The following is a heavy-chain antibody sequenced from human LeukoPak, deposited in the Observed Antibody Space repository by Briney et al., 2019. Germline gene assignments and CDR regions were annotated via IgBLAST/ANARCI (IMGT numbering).Heavy chain of an antibody. Sequence: SETLSLTCTVSGGSISSYYWGWIRQPPGKGLEWIGYIYYSGSTNYNPSLKSRVTISVDTSRNQFSLKLSSVTAADTAVYYCAXXXXXSGWSWSDYWGQGTLVTVSS. CDR3: AXXXXXSGWSWSDY. J-gene: IGHJ4*02. D-gene: IGHD6-19*01. CDR1: GGSISSYY. V-gene: IGHV4-59*01. CDR2: IYYSGST.